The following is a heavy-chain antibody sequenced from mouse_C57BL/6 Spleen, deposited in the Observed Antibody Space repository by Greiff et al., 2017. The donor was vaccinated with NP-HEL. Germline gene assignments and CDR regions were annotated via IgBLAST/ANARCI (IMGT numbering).Heavy chain of an antibody. CDR1: GYAFSSSW. J-gene: IGHJ4*01. Sequence: VQLQQSGPELVKPGASVKISCKASGYAFSSSWMNWVKQRPGKGLEWIGRIYPGDGDTNYNGKFKGKATLTADKSSSTAYMQLSSLTSEDSAVYFCARPPYYYGSSWGSMDYWGQGTSVTVSS. CDR3: ARPPYYYGSSWGSMDY. V-gene: IGHV1-82*01. D-gene: IGHD1-1*01. CDR2: IYPGDGDT.